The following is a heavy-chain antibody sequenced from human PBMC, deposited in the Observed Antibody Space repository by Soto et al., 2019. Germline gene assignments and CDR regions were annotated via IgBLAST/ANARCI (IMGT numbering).Heavy chain of an antibody. CDR1: GYSFTDYH. CDR3: ARGDSTDCSNGVCSFFYNHDMDV. Sequence: WASVKVSCKASGYSFTDYHIHWVRQAPGQGLEWLGRINPKSGGTSTAQKFQGWVTMTTDTSISTASMELTRLTSDDTAIYYCARGDSTDCSNGVCSFFYNHDMDVWGQGTTVTV. D-gene: IGHD2-8*01. J-gene: IGHJ6*02. V-gene: IGHV1-2*04. CDR2: INPKSGGT.